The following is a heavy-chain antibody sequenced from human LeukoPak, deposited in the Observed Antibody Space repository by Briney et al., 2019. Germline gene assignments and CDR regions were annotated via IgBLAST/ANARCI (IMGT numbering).Heavy chain of an antibody. CDR3: ARAQYYDSSGYYYEDYFQH. CDR2: ISSSTSTI. Sequence: GGSLRLSCAASGFTFSSYSMNWVRQAPGKGLEWISYISSSTSTIYYADSVKDRFTISRDNAKNSLYLQMNSLRDEDTAVYYCARAQYYDSSGYYYEDYFQHWGQGTLVTVSS. J-gene: IGHJ1*01. CDR1: GFTFSSYS. D-gene: IGHD3-22*01. V-gene: IGHV3-48*02.